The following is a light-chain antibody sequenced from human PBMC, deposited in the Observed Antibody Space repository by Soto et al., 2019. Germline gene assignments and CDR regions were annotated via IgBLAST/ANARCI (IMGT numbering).Light chain of an antibody. J-gene: IGKJ4*01. CDR2: GAS. Sequence: IVTTQSPATLSVSPGERATLSCRASQSISSKLAWYQQKPGQAPRLLIYGASTRATGIPVRFSGSGSGTEFTLTISRLEPEDFAVYYCQQYGSSPPITFGGGTKV. CDR3: QQYGSSPPIT. CDR1: QSISSK. V-gene: IGKV3-20*01.